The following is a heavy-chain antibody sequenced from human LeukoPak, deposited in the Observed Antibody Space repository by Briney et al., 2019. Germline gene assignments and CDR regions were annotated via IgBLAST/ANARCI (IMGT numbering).Heavy chain of an antibody. D-gene: IGHD3-22*01. J-gene: IGHJ4*02. CDR3: ARDYYDSSGYYLGFDY. V-gene: IGHV4-4*07. CDR1: GGSISSYY. CDR2: IYTSGST. Sequence: SETLSLTCTVSGGSISSYYWSWIRQPAGKGLEWIGRIYTSGSTNYNPSLKSRVTMSVDTSKNQFSLKLSSVTAAGTAVYYCARDYYDSSGYYLGFDYWGQGTLVTVSS.